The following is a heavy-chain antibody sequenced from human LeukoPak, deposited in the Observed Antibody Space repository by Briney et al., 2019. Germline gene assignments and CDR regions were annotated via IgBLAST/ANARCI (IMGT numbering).Heavy chain of an antibody. D-gene: IGHD2-2*01. J-gene: IGHJ3*02. Sequence: PGGSLRLSCAASGFTFSSYAMSWVRQAPGKGLEWVANIKQDGSEKYYVDSVKGRFTVSRDNAKNSLYLQMNSLRAEDTAVYYCARVWSIAPAVASDIWGQGTMVTVFS. V-gene: IGHV3-7*01. CDR2: IKQDGSEK. CDR1: GFTFSSYA. CDR3: ARVWSIAPAVASDI.